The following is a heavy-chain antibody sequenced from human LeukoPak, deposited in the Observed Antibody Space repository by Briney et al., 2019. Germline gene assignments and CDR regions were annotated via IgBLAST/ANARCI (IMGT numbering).Heavy chain of an antibody. Sequence: PETMSLTCTVSGGSISSSSYYWGWIRQPPGKGLEWIVSIYYSGSTYYNPSLKSRVTISVDTSKNQFSLKLSSVTAADTAVYYCARQVGNYYDSSGYSRYWGQGTLVTVSS. J-gene: IGHJ4*02. CDR2: IYYSGST. CDR3: ARQVGNYYDSSGYSRY. V-gene: IGHV4-39*01. D-gene: IGHD3-22*01. CDR1: GGSISSSSYY.